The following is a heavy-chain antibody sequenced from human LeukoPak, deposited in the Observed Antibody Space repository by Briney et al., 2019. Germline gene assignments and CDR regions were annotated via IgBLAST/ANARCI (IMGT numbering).Heavy chain of an antibody. J-gene: IGHJ4*02. Sequence: GSLRLSCVASGFPFSSYWMTWVRQAPGKGLEWVANIKQDGSKKSYVDSVKGRFAISRDNAKNSLYLQMNSLRAEDTAIYYCTRVGYIDEGIDYWGQGTLVTVSS. CDR2: IKQDGSKK. D-gene: IGHD5-24*01. CDR1: GFPFSSYW. CDR3: TRVGYIDEGIDY. V-gene: IGHV3-7*04.